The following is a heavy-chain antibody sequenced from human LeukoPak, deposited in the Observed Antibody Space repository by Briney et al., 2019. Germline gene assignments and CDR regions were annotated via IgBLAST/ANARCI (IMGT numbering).Heavy chain of an antibody. CDR1: GFTFSSYS. D-gene: IGHD4-17*01. Sequence: PGGSLRLSCAASGFTFSSYSMNWVRQAPGKGLEWVSSISGSGGSTYYADSVKGRFTISRDNSKNTLYLQMNSLRAEDTAVYYCAKNLAVKGYYFDYWGQGTLVTVSS. J-gene: IGHJ4*02. V-gene: IGHV3-23*01. CDR2: ISGSGGST. CDR3: AKNLAVKGYYFDY.